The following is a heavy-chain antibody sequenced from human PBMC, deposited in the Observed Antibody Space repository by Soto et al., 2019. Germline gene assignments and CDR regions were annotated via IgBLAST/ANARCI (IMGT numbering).Heavy chain of an antibody. J-gene: IGHJ4*02. Sequence: SEALSLTCAVSGGSISSSNWWSWVRQPPGKGLEWIGEIYHSGSTNYNPSLKSRVTISVDKSKNQFSLKLSSVTAADTAVYYCARGSHPYYYDSSGYDDYWGQGTLVTVSS. D-gene: IGHD3-22*01. CDR3: ARGSHPYYYDSSGYDDY. CDR2: IYHSGST. CDR1: GGSISSSNW. V-gene: IGHV4-4*02.